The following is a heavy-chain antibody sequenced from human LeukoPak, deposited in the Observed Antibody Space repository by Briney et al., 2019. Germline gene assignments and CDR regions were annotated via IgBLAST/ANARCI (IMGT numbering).Heavy chain of an antibody. D-gene: IGHD4-23*01. J-gene: IGHJ4*02. CDR2: ISYDGSNK. Sequence: AGGSLRLSCAASGFTFSSYAMHWVRQAPGKGLGWVAVISYDGSNKYYADSVKGRFTISRDNSKNTLYLQMNSLRAEDTAVYYCARDPSGGGDYWGQGTLVTVSS. CDR1: GFTFSSYA. V-gene: IGHV3-30-3*01. CDR3: ARDPSGGGDY.